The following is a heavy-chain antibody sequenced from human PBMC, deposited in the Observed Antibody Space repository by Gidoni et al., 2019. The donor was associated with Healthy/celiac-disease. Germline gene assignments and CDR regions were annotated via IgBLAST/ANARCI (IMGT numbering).Heavy chain of an antibody. Sequence: QLQLQESGSGLVTPSQTLSLTCAVSGGSISSGGYSWSWIRQPPGKGLEWIGYIYHSGSTYYNPSLKSRVTISVDRSKNQFSLKLSSVTAADTAVYYCARAQYYYDSSGPCDAFDIWGQGTMVTVSS. CDR3: ARAQYYYDSSGPCDAFDI. D-gene: IGHD3-22*01. CDR1: GGSISSGGYS. J-gene: IGHJ3*02. V-gene: IGHV4-30-2*01. CDR2: IYHSGST.